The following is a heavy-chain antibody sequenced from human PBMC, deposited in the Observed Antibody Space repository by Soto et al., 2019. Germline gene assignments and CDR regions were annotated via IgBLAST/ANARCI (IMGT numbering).Heavy chain of an antibody. V-gene: IGHV4-4*02. CDR2: IYHSGST. CDR3: ASLGYGSGSPY. J-gene: IGHJ4*02. D-gene: IGHD3-10*01. Sequence: QVQLQESGPGLVKPSGTLSLTCAVSGGSISSSNWWSWVRQPPGKGLEWIGEIYHSGSTNYNPSLKSRVTRSVVKSTNLFSLELSSVTAADSAVDYCASLGYGSGSPYWGQGTLVTVSS. CDR1: GGSISSSNW.